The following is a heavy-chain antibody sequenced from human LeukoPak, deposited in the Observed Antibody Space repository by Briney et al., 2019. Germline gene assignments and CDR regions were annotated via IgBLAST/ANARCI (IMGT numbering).Heavy chain of an antibody. CDR2: ISYDGSNK. CDR1: GFTFSSYG. J-gene: IGHJ6*02. Sequence: SGGSLRLSCAASGFTFSSYGMHWVRQAPGKGLEWVAVISYDGSNKYYADSVKGRFTISRDNSKNTLYLQMNSLRAEDTAVYYCAKASQYRYCSSTSCYPGGTDVWGQGTTVTVSS. D-gene: IGHD2-2*01. CDR3: AKASQYRYCSSTSCYPGGTDV. V-gene: IGHV3-30*18.